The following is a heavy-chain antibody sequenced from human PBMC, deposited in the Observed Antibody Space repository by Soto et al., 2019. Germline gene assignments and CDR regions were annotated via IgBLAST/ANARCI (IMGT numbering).Heavy chain of an antibody. CDR2: IDHSGST. CDR3: ARAHDFWGGRQQPIAS. D-gene: IGHD3-3*01. CDR1: CGSLSGYY. V-gene: IGHV4-34*01. Sequence: SETLSLSYSFYCGSLSGYYWTFIRHPPGNGLGASGEIDHSGSTNYNASLKSRVTISVDTSKNQFSLKLRSVTAADTAVYYCARAHDFWGGRQQPIASWGQGTLVTVSS. J-gene: IGHJ4*02.